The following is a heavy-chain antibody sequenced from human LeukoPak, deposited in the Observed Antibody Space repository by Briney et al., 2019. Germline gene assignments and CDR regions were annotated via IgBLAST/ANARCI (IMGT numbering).Heavy chain of an antibody. CDR1: GFTFSSYE. Sequence: PGGSLRLSCAASGFTFSSYEMNWVRQAPGKGLEWVSYLSSSGSTIYYADSVKGRFTISRDSAKRSLYLQMNSLRAEDTAVYYCARDGNRDGDMDVWGKGTTVTVSS. J-gene: IGHJ6*03. CDR3: ARDGNRDGDMDV. D-gene: IGHD1-1*01. CDR2: LSSSGSTI. V-gene: IGHV3-48*03.